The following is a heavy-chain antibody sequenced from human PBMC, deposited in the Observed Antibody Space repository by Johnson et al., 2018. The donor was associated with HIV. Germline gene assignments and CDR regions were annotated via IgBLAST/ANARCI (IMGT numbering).Heavy chain of an antibody. CDR2: IYSGGST. Sequence: VQLVESGGGLVQPGGSLRLSCAASGFTVSSNYMSWFRQAPGKGLEWVSVIYSGGSTYYADSVKGRFTISRDNSKNTLYLQMNSLRAEDTAVYYCARDDIRDGKSLDIWGQGTMVTVSS. J-gene: IGHJ3*02. CDR3: ARDDIRDGKSLDI. V-gene: IGHV3-66*01. CDR1: GFTVSSNY.